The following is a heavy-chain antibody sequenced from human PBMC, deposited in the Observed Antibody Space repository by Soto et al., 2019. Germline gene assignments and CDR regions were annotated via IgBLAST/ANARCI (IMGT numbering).Heavy chain of an antibody. CDR1: GVTFIIHN. CDR3: AKKGGYYPYFRFDY. CDR2: ISGSGGST. D-gene: IGHD3-22*01. V-gene: IGHV3-23*01. J-gene: IGHJ4*02. Sequence: GGSLRLCCPSSGVTFIIHNMHLVRPAPGKGLEWVSAISGSGGSTYYADSVKGRFTISRDNSKNTLYLQMNSLRAEDTAVYYCAKKGGYYPYFRFDYWGQGTLVSVSA.